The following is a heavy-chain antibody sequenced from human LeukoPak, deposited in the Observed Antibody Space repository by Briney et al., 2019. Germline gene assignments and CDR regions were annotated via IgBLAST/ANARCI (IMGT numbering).Heavy chain of an antibody. Sequence: GRSLRLSCAASGFTFSSYGMHWVRQAPGKGLEWVAVISYDGSNKYYADSVKGRFTISRDNSKNALYLQMNNLRAEDTAVYYCAKDLWYSSSSVFDYWGQGTLVTVSS. D-gene: IGHD6-13*01. CDR1: GFTFSSYG. V-gene: IGHV3-30*18. CDR2: ISYDGSNK. J-gene: IGHJ4*02. CDR3: AKDLWYSSSSVFDY.